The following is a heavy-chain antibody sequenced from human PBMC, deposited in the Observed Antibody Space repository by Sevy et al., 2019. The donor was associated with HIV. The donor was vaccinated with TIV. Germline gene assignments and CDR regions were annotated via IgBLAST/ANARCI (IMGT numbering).Heavy chain of an antibody. CDR2: INYNGHI. D-gene: IGHD1-26*01. J-gene: IGHJ4*02. Sequence: SETLSLTCTVSGGSITSLYWNWIRQPPGKGLEWIANINYNGHINYNPSLKSRVTLSLDTSKNHFSLRLRSVTATDTAMYYCAGENAWGRGYSWGQGTLVTVSS. V-gene: IGHV4-59*08. CDR1: GGSITSLY. CDR3: AGENAWGRGYS.